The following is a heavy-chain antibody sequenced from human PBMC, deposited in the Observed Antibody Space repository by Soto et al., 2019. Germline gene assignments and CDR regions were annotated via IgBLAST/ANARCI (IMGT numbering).Heavy chain of an antibody. J-gene: IGHJ3*02. D-gene: IGHD3-16*02. CDR2: FDPESGET. V-gene: IGHV1-24*01. CDR3: AVLHLGELSSTDAFDI. CDR1: GYSLTVFS. Sequence: VSVKVYCKVSGYSLTVFSVRWLRQATGKGLEWMGGFDPESGETSYAQKFQGRVTMTRNTSISTAYMELSSLRSEDTAVYYCAVLHLGELSSTDAFDIWGQGTMVTVS.